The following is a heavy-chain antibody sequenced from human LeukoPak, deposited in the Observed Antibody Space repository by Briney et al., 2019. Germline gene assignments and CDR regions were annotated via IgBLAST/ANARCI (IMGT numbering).Heavy chain of an antibody. CDR1: GGSFSGYY. D-gene: IGHD3-10*01. Sequence: PSVTLSLTCAVYGGSFSGYYWSWIRQPPGKGLEWIGEINHSGSTNYNPSLKSRVTISVDTSKNQFSLKLSSVTAADTAVYYCARGLDYYGSGSQGYYFDYWGQGTLVTVSS. J-gene: IGHJ4*02. CDR2: INHSGST. CDR3: ARGLDYYGSGSQGYYFDY. V-gene: IGHV4-34*01.